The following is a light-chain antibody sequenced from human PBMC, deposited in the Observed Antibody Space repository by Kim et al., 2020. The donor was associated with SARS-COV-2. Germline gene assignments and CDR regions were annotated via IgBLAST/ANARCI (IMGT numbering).Light chain of an antibody. V-gene: IGLV1-40*01. J-gene: IGLJ3*02. CDR1: NSNIGAGFH. CDR3: QAYDNTLDDPNWV. Sequence: QPVLTQPPSVSGAPGQRVTIPCTGTNSNIGAGFHVQWYQQLPGRSPKLLIYVTDNRPSGVPDRFSGSKSGISASLAIAGLQAEDEAYYYCQAYDNTLDDPNWVFGEGTQLTVL. CDR2: VTD.